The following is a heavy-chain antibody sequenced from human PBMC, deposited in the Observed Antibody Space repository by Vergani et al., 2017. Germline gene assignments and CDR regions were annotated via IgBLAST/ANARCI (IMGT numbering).Heavy chain of an antibody. CDR1: GFTFDDYT. D-gene: IGHD1-1*01. Sequence: EVQLVESGGVVVQPGGSLRLSCAASGFTFDDYTMHWVRQAPGKGLEWVSLISWDGGSTYYADSVKGRFTISRDNSKNSLYLQMNSLRTEDTALYYCAKDMDAGEVQGDYSYGMDVWGQGTTVTVSS. CDR2: ISWDGGST. V-gene: IGHV3-43*01. CDR3: AKDMDAGEVQGDYSYGMDV. J-gene: IGHJ6*02.